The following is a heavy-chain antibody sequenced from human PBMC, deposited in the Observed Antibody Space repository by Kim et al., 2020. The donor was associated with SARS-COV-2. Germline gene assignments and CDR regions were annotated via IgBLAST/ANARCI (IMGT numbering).Heavy chain of an antibody. CDR3: ASVYSGYDFYAFDI. D-gene: IGHD5-12*01. J-gene: IGHJ3*02. CDR2: ISYDGSNK. V-gene: IGHV3-30*04. CDR1: GFTFSSYA. Sequence: GGSLRLSCAASGFTFSSYAMHWVRQAPGKGLEWVAVISYDGSNKYYADSVKGRFTISRDNSKNTLYLQMNSLRAEDTAVYYCASVYSGYDFYAFDIWGQGTMVTVSS.